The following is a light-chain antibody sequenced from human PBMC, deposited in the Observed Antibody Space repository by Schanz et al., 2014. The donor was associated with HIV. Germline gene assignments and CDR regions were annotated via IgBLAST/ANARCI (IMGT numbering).Light chain of an antibody. CDR2: LNN. CDR3: GTWDSSLKAVV. V-gene: IGLV1-51*01. Sequence: QSVLTQPPSVSAAPGQKVTITCSGTYSNIGNNYVSWYQQFPGAAPRLLMYLNNQRPSGIPDRFSGSKSGTSATLVISDLQTGDEADYYCGTWDSSLKAVVFGGGTKVTVL. CDR1: YSNIGNNY. J-gene: IGLJ2*01.